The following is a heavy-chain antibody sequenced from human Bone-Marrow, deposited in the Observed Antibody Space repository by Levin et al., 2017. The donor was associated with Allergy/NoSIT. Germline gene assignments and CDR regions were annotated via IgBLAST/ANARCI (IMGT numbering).Heavy chain of an antibody. J-gene: IGHJ4*02. Sequence: GGSLRLSCGASGFIFSNHFMSWARQAPGKGLEWLASISPTGNDIKYADSVEGRFTISRDNAKNALYLQMNSLTTEDTAVYYCAREVHYCDYWGQGTQVTVSS. CDR2: ISPTGNDI. CDR3: AREVHYCDY. CDR1: GFIFSNHF. V-gene: IGHV3-11*01.